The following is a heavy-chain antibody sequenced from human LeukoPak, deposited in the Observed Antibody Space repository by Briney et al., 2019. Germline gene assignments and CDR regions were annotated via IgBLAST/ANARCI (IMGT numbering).Heavy chain of an antibody. V-gene: IGHV4-30-2*01. J-gene: IGHJ6*03. CDR3: ARVGGDPRRRYMDV. Sequence: PSETLSLTCTVSGGSISSGGYYWSWIRQPPGKGLEWIGYIYHSGSTYYNPSLKSRVTISVDRSKNQFSLKLSSVTAADTAVYYCARVGGDPRRRYMDVWGKGTTVTVSS. CDR1: GGSISSGGYY. CDR2: IYHSGST. D-gene: IGHD2-21*02.